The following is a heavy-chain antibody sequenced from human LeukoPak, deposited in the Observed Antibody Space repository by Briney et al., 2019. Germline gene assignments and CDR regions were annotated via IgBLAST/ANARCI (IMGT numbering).Heavy chain of an antibody. Sequence: ASVKVSCTASGYTLTDYYLHWVRQAPGQGLEWMGWINPKSGSTHFAQKFQGRVILTSDTPSNTAYLELTSLRSDDTAVYFCGRRVSRGWTDYWGQGTLVTASS. D-gene: IGHD2-15*01. CDR3: GRRVSRGWTDY. V-gene: IGHV1-2*02. CDR2: INPKSGST. J-gene: IGHJ4*02. CDR1: GYTLTDYY.